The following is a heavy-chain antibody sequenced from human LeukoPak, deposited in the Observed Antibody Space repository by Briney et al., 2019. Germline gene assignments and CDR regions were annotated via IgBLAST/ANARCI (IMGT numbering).Heavy chain of an antibody. V-gene: IGHV1-69*13. Sequence: ASVKVSCKASGGTLSSYAISWVRQAPGQGLEWMGGIIPIFGTANYAQKFQGRVTITADESTSTAYMELSSLRSEDTAVYYCAREGVDIVVVPAARRAFDIWGQGTMATVSS. D-gene: IGHD2-2*01. CDR1: GGTLSSYA. CDR2: IIPIFGTA. CDR3: AREGVDIVVVPAARRAFDI. J-gene: IGHJ3*02.